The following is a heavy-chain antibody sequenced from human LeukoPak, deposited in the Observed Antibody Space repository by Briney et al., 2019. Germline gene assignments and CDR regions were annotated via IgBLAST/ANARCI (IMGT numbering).Heavy chain of an antibody. CDR2: ISSSSSYI. CDR3: ARDPTGTTEFS. Sequence: GGSLRLSCTASGFTFSTYNMNWVRQPPGKGLEWVSSISSSSSYIYYADSVKGRFTISRDNAKNSLYLQMNSLRAEDTAVYYCARDPTGTTEFSWGQGTLVTVSS. V-gene: IGHV3-21*01. J-gene: IGHJ4*02. D-gene: IGHD1-7*01. CDR1: GFTFSTYN.